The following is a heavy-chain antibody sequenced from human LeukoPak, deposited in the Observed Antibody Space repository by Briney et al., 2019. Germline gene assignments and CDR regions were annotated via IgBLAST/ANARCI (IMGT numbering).Heavy chain of an antibody. J-gene: IGHJ6*03. CDR3: ARDLPSFTGKTMDV. V-gene: IGHV4-59*01. Sequence: SETLSLTCTVSGGSISSYYWSWIRQPPGKGLEWIGYIYYSGSTNYNPSLKSRVTISVDTSKNQFSLKLSSVTAADTAVYYCARDLPSFTGKTMDVWGKGTTVTVSS. CDR1: GGSISSYY. CDR2: IYYSGST. D-gene: IGHD4-11*01.